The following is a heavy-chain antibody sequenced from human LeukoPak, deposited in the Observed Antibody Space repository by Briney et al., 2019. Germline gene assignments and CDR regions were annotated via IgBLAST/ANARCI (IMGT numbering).Heavy chain of an antibody. CDR3: AKGYGSGSLSFDY. CDR1: GFTFSSLG. D-gene: IGHD3-10*01. V-gene: IGHV3-30*18. Sequence: GGSLRLSCAASGFTFSSLGMHWVRQAPGKGLEWVTFISYDGSNEYYAGSVKGRFTISRDNSKNTLYLQMNSLRAEDTAVYYCAKGYGSGSLSFDYWGQGTLVTVSS. J-gene: IGHJ4*02. CDR2: ISYDGSNE.